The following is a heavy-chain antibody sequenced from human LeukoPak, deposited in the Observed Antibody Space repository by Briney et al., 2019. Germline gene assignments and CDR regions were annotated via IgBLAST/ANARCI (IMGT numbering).Heavy chain of an antibody. CDR2: VHLDGRT. CDR3: AREGGFYRPLDY. CDR1: GXSVTSTNW. J-gene: IGHJ4*02. D-gene: IGHD3-3*01. V-gene: IGHV4-4*02. Sequence: SETLSLTCDVSGXSVTSTNWWTWVRQPPGNGLAWIGEVHLDGRTNYNPSLKSRLIMSVDLPENHISLKLTSVTAADTAVYYCAREGGFYRPLDYLGQGTLVTVSS.